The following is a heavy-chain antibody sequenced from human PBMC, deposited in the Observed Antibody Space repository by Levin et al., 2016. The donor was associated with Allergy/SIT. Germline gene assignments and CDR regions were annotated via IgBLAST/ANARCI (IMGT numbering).Heavy chain of an antibody. CDR2: IYYSGST. D-gene: IGHD3-3*01. CDR1: GGSISSGGYY. V-gene: IGHV4-31*03. CDR3: ARTRLRFYDY. Sequence: SETLSLTCTVSGGSISSGGYYWSWIRQHPGKGLEWIGYIYYSGSTYYNPSLKSRVTISVDTSKNQFSLKLSSVTAADTAVYYCARTRLRFYDYWGQGTLVTVSS. J-gene: IGHJ4*02.